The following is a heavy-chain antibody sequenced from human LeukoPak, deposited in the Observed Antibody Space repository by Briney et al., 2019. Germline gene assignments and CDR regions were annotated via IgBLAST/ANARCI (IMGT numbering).Heavy chain of an antibody. V-gene: IGHV3-23*01. CDR3: AKLPYYDSQPGLGYYFDY. Sequence: GGSLRLSCAASGFTFSSYAMSWVRQAPGKGLEWVSGISGSGGSIHYADSVKGRFTISRDNSKNTLYLQMNSLRAEDTAVYYCAKLPYYDSQPGLGYYFDYWGQGTLVTVSS. D-gene: IGHD3-22*01. J-gene: IGHJ4*02. CDR1: GFTFSSYA. CDR2: ISGSGGSI.